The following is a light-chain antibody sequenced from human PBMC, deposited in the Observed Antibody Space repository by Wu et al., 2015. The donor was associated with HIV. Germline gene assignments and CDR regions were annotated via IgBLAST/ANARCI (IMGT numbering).Light chain of an antibody. CDR2: GAS. Sequence: EIVLTQSPGTLSLSPGDRATFFCRASQSVSSNYLAWYQQKPGQAPRLLIYGASSRAIGIPDRFSGSGSGTDFTLTISRLEPEDFALYHCQQYDRSPYSFGQGTKLEIK. J-gene: IGKJ2*03. CDR1: QSVSSNY. V-gene: IGKV3-20*01. CDR3: QQYDRSPYS.